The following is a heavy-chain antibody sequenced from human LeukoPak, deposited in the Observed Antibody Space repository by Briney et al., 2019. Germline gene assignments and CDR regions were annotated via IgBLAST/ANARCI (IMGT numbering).Heavy chain of an antibody. CDR1: GYSINSGYY. V-gene: IGHV4-38-2*01. CDR2: IYYSGTT. J-gene: IGHJ3*02. Sequence: SETLSLTCAVSGYSINSGYYWGWIRQPPGKGLEGIGSIYYSGTTYYNPSLKSRVTMSVVTSKNQFSVRLTSVTAADTAVYYCARDPTYYYDSSGSYHSFDIWGQGTMVTVSS. CDR3: ARDPTYYYDSSGSYHSFDI. D-gene: IGHD3-22*01.